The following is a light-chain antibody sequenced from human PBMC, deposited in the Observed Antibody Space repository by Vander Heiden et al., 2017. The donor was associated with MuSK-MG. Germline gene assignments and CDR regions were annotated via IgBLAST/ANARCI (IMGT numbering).Light chain of an antibody. J-gene: IGLJ3*02. CDR1: RSDVGGYNY. CDR3: SSYTSSRTRV. CDR2: GVT. V-gene: IGLV2-14*03. Sequence: QSALTQPASVSGSPGQSITISCTGTRSDVGGYNYVSWYQQHPGKAPKRIRDGVTNRPSGVSNRVSGSKSENKASLTISGLQAEDEADDYCSSYTSSRTRVFGGGTKLTVL.